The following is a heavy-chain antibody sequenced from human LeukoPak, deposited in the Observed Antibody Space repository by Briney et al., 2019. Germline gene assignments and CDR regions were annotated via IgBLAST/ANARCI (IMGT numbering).Heavy chain of an antibody. CDR3: ARGFTMPPGVYYYYGMDV. V-gene: IGHV4-31*03. CDR1: GGSISSGGYY. CDR2: IYYSGST. Sequence: NPSETLSLTCTVSGGSISSGGYYWSWIRQHPGKGLEWIEYIYYSGSTYYNPSLKSRVTISVDTSKNQFSLKLSSVTAADTAVYYCARGFTMPPGVYYYYGMDVWGQGTTVTVSS. D-gene: IGHD3-10*01. J-gene: IGHJ6*02.